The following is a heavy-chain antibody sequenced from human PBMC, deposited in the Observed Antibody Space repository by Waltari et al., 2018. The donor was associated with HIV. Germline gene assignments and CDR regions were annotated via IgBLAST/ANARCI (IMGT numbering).Heavy chain of an antibody. CDR3: VKDSGRAADVFDL. CDR1: GFIFTDFA. CDR2: IRGGGET. J-gene: IGHJ3*01. Sequence: QLLESGGGLVEPGGSLRLSCAASGFIFTDFAMDWVRQAAGKGWGWVSAIRGGGETFYADSVKGRFTISRDNSKNTLYLQMNSLRADDAAVYYCVKDSGRAADVFDLWGQGTMVTVSS. D-gene: IGHD3-10*01. V-gene: IGHV3-23*01.